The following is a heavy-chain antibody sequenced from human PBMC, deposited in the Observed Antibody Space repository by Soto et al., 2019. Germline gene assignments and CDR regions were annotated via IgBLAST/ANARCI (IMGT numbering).Heavy chain of an antibody. V-gene: IGHV1-2*04. CDR3: ARAQYCRGGSCYSWLDP. D-gene: IGHD2-15*01. J-gene: IGHJ5*02. CDR2: INPNSGGT. CDR1: GYTFTGYY. Sequence: GASVKVSCKASGYTFTGYYMHWVRQAPGQGLEWMGWINPNSGGTNYAQKFQGWVTMTRDTSISTAYMELSRLRSDDTAVYYCARAQYCRGGSCYSWLDPWGQGTLVTVSS.